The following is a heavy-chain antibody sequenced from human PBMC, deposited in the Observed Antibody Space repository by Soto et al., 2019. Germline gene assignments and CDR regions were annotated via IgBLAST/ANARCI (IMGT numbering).Heavy chain of an antibody. J-gene: IGHJ4*02. D-gene: IGHD2-8*01. CDR3: ARETWTIDPNWYFDY. CDR2: IWLDGSKK. CDR1: GFTFSSYG. Sequence: GGSLRLSCAASGFTFSSYGMHWVRQAPGKGLEWVAVIWLDGSKKYYADSVKGRFTISRDNSKNTLYLQMNRLRAEDTAVYYCARETWTIDPNWYFDYWGQGALVTVSS. V-gene: IGHV3-33*01.